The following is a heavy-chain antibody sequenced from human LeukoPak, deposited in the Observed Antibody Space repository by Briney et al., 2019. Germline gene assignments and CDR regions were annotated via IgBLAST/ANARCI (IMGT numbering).Heavy chain of an antibody. D-gene: IGHD3-10*01. V-gene: IGHV3-23*01. Sequence: GSLRLSCAASGFTFSNYGMSWVRQAPGKGLQWVSGISGSGGERYYTESVKGRFTISRDNSKNTLYLKMNSLRAEDTAVYYCAKDYYAVLWFGEFNRKYYFDYWGQGTLVTVSS. CDR2: ISGSGGER. CDR3: AKDYYAVLWFGEFNRKYYFDY. J-gene: IGHJ4*02. CDR1: GFTFSNYG.